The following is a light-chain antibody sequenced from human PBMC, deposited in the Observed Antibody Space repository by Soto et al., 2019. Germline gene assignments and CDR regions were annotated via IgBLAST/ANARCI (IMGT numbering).Light chain of an antibody. CDR3: QSYDSSLSGSDWV. CDR2: GNS. CDR1: SSNIGAGYD. J-gene: IGLJ3*02. V-gene: IGLV1-40*01. Sequence: QSVLTQPPSVSGAPGQRVTISCTGSSSNIGAGYDVHWYQQLPGTVPKLLIYGNSNRPSGVPDRFSGSKSGTSASLAITGLQAEDEADYYCQSYDSSLSGSDWVFGGGTKLTVL.